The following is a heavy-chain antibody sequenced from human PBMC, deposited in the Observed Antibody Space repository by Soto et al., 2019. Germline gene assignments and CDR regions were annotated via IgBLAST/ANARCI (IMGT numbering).Heavy chain of an antibody. D-gene: IGHD3-3*01. CDR1: GYTFTSYD. J-gene: IGHJ4*02. V-gene: IGHV1-8*01. CDR2: MNPNSGNT. CDR3: ARGRRVADFWSGYPYRKFDY. Sequence: ASVKVSCKASGYTFTSYDINWVRQATGQGLEWMGWMNPNSGNTGYAQKFQGRVTMTRNTSISTAYMELSSLRSEDTAVYYCARGRRVADFWSGYPYRKFDYWGQGTLVTVSS.